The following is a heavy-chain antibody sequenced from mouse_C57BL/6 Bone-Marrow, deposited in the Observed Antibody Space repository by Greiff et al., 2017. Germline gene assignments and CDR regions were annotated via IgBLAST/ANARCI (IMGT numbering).Heavy chain of an antibody. J-gene: IGHJ3*01. Sequence: VQLQQSGAELVRPGTSVKVSCKASGYAFTNYLIEWVQQRPGQGLEWIGVINPGSGGTNYNEKFKGKATLTADKSSSTAYMQLSSLTSDDSAVYFCARKGDYGYPWFAYWGQGTLVTVSA. CDR3: ARKGDYGYPWFAY. V-gene: IGHV1-54*01. D-gene: IGHD2-2*01. CDR1: GYAFTNYL. CDR2: INPGSGGT.